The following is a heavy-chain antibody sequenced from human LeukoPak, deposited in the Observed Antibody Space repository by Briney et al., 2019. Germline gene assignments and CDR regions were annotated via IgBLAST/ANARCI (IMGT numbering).Heavy chain of an antibody. J-gene: IGHJ4*02. D-gene: IGHD6-13*01. CDR1: GYTFTGYH. CDR2: INPYSGDT. V-gene: IGHV1-2*06. CDR3: ARDQGSLTRSWYTGY. Sequence: GASVKVSCKASGYTFTGYHIHWVRQAPGQGLEWVGRINPYSGDTNFAQKFQGRDTMTRDTSITTAYMDLSSLTPDDTAVYFCARDQGSLTRSWYTGYWGQGTQVTVSS.